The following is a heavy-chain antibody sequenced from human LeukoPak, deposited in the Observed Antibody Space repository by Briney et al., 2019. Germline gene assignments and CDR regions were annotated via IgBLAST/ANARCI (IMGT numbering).Heavy chain of an antibody. CDR3: ARAAESYFDY. Sequence: PGGSLRLSCAASGFTFSSYSMNWVRQAPGKGLEWVSYISSSSSTIYYADSVKGRFTISRDNAKNSLYLQMNSLRAEDTAVYYCARAAESYFDYWGQGTLVTVSS. CDR1: GFTFSSYS. V-gene: IGHV3-48*04. CDR2: ISSSSSTI. J-gene: IGHJ4*02.